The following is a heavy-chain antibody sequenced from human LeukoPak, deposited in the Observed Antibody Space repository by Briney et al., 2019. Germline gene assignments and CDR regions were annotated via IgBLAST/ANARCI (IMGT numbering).Heavy chain of an antibody. V-gene: IGHV1-18*01. CDR1: GYTFTSYG. Sequence: ASVKVSCTASGYTFTSYGISWVRQAPGQGLEWMGWISAYNGNTNYAQKFQGRVTMTRDTSTSTVYMELSSLRSEDTAVYYCARCHGARKYNWFDPWGQGTLVTVSS. CDR3: ARCHGARKYNWFDP. D-gene: IGHD1-26*01. J-gene: IGHJ5*02. CDR2: ISAYNGNT.